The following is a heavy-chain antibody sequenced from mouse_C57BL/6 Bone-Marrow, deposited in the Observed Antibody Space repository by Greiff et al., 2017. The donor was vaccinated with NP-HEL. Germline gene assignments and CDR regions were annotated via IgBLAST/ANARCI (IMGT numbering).Heavy chain of an antibody. D-gene: IGHD1-1*01. CDR1: GYSITSGYD. Sequence: EVKLQESGPGMVKPSQSLSLTCTVTGYSITSGYDWHWIRHFPGNKLEWMGYISYSGSTNYNPSLKSRISITHDTSKNHFFLKLNSVTTEDTATYYCARAYGSSSYWYFDVWGTGTTVTVSS. CDR2: ISYSGST. J-gene: IGHJ1*03. V-gene: IGHV3-1*01. CDR3: ARAYGSSSYWYFDV.